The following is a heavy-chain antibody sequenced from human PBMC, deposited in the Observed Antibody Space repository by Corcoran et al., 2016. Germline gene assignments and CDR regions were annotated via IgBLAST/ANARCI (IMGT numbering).Heavy chain of an antibody. CDR1: GFTFSSYS. D-gene: IGHD3-10*01. J-gene: IGHJ6*02. V-gene: IGHV3-48*02. CDR2: ISSSSSTI. Sequence: EVQLVESGGGLVQPGGSLRLSCAASGFTFSSYSMNWVRQAPGKGLEWVSYISSSSSTIYYADSVKGRFTISRDNAKNSLYLQMNSLRDEDTAVYYGARDRYGSGSYPYYYGMDVWGQGTTVTVSS. CDR3: ARDRYGSGSYPYYYGMDV.